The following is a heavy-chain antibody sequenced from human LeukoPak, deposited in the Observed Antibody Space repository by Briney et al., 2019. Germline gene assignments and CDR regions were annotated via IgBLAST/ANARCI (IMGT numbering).Heavy chain of an antibody. V-gene: IGHV3-23*01. J-gene: IGHJ4*02. CDR3: AKMYSSGPRGYFDY. CDR1: GFTFSSYA. CDR2: ISGSGGTT. Sequence: GGSLRLSCAASGFTFSSYAMSWVRQAPGKGLEWVSVISGSGGTTYYADSVKGRFTTSRDNSKNTLYLQMNSLRAEDTAVYYCAKMYSSGPRGYFDYWGQGTLVTVSS. D-gene: IGHD6-19*01.